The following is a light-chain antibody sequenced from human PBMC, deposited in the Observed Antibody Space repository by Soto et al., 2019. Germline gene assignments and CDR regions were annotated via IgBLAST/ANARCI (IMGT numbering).Light chain of an antibody. CDR1: QSVSSRY. CDR2: GAS. V-gene: IGKV3-20*01. J-gene: IGKJ1*01. Sequence: IVLTQSPGTLSLSPVERATLSCRASQSVSSRYSAWYQQKPGQAPRLLIYGASTRATGIPDRFSGSGSETDFTLTISRLEPEDFAVYYCQHYGSSPRTFGQGTKVDIK. CDR3: QHYGSSPRT.